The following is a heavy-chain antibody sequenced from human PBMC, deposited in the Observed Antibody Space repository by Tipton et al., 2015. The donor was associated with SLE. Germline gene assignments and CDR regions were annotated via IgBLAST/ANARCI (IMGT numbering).Heavy chain of an antibody. CDR2: VFYTGRT. CDR1: GASFTGDY. CDR3: ARHIWGGYDAFDV. V-gene: IGHV4-59*08. J-gene: IGHJ3*01. Sequence: TLSLTCTVSGASFTGDYWSWIRQPPGKGLEWIGYVFYTGRTSYKPSLKSRVNISIDMSSNQFSLKLSAVTAADMAVYYCARHIWGGYDAFDVWGHGTLVTVSS. D-gene: IGHD3-16*01.